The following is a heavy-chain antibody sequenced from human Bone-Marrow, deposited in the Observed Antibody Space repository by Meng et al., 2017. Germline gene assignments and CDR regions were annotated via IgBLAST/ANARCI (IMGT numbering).Heavy chain of an antibody. CDR1: GLRFTDAW. V-gene: IGHV3-15*01. D-gene: IGHD6-13*01. CDR2: IKRNRDGGTI. J-gene: IGHJ4*02. Sequence: GESLKISCVASGLRFTDAWMSRVRQAPGKGLEWVGRIKRNRDGGTIDYAARVKGRFTISRDESKNTLYLQMDSLITEDTAVYFCATGAAAADHWGQGTLVTVSS. CDR3: ATGAAAADH.